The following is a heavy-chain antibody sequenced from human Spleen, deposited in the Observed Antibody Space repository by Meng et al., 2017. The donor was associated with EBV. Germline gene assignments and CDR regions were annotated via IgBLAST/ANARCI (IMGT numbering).Heavy chain of an antibody. CDR2: IYRDDK. CDR1: GFSLSTSGVG. J-gene: IGHJ4*02. D-gene: IGHD6-13*01. CDR3: VHFSSSSLYPLSDY. Sequence: QITLNESGPTLVKPTQTLTLTCTFSGFSLSTSGVGVGWIRQPPGKALEWLALIYRDDKRYSPSLKSRLTITKDTSKNQVVLTLTNMGPVDTATYYCVHFSSSSLYPLSDYWGQGTLVTVSS. V-gene: IGHV2-5*01.